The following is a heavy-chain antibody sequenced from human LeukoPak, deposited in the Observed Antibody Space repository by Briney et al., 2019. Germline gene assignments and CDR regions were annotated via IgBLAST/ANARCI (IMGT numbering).Heavy chain of an antibody. J-gene: IGHJ3*02. V-gene: IGHV3-23*01. CDR3: AKDIYGSGSYYTPDAFDI. CDR2: ISGSGGST. D-gene: IGHD3-10*01. CDR1: GSTFSSYA. Sequence: GGSLRLSCAASGSTFSSYAMSWVRQAPGKGLEWVSAISGSGGSTYYADSVKGRFTISRDNSKNTLYLQMNSLRAEDTAVYYCAKDIYGSGSYYTPDAFDIWGQGTMVTVSS.